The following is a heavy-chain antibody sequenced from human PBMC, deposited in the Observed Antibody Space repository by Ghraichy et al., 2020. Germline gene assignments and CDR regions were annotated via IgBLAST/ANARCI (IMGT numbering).Heavy chain of an antibody. CDR1: GFTFSSYW. Sequence: GGSLRLSCAASGFTFSSYWMSWVRQAPGKGLEWVANIKQDGSEKYYVDSVKGRFTISRGNAKKSLHLQMHSLRAEDTAVYYCARDKRYYYDRSAYSDAEWFDPWGQGTLVTVSS. D-gene: IGHD3-22*01. J-gene: IGHJ5*02. CDR3: ARDKRYYYDRSAYSDAEWFDP. V-gene: IGHV3-7*03. CDR2: IKQDGSEK.